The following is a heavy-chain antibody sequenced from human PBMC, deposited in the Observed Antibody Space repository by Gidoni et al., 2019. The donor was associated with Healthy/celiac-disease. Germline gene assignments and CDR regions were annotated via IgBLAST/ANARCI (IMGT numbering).Heavy chain of an antibody. CDR2: IIPIFGTA. CDR3: ARGILRYFDWLLPGGIYAFDI. J-gene: IGHJ3*02. Sequence: QVQLVQSGAEVKKPGSSVTVSCKASGGTFSSTAISWVRQAPGQGLEWMGGIIPIFGTANSAQKFQVRVTITADESTSTACMELSSLRSEDTAVYYCARGILRYFDWLLPGGIYAFDIWGQGTMVTVSS. V-gene: IGHV1-69*01. D-gene: IGHD3-9*01. CDR1: GGTFSSTA.